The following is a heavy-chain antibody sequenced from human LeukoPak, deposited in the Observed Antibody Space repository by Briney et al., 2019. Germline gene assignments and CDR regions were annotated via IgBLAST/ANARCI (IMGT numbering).Heavy chain of an antibody. D-gene: IGHD3-22*01. Sequence: GGSLRLSCAASGFTFSSYSMNWVRQAPGKGLEWVSSISSSSYIYYADSVKGRFTISRDNAKNSLYLQMNSLRAEDTAVYYCAKGDYYDIGFDYWGQGTLVTVSS. V-gene: IGHV3-21*01. J-gene: IGHJ4*02. CDR1: GFTFSSYS. CDR3: AKGDYYDIGFDY. CDR2: ISSSSYI.